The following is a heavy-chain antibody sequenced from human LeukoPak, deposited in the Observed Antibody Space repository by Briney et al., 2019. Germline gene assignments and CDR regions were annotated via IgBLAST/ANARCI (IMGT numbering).Heavy chain of an antibody. D-gene: IGHD2-15*01. J-gene: IGHJ4*02. CDR1: DDSISNNRYF. Sequence: SETLSLTCTISDDSISNNRYFWAWIRLPPGKGLEWIGSINYSGRTYYNPSLKSRLTMSIDTAKRQFSLKLISVTAADTALYYCARGRRCSGGSCYWLDYWGQGTLVTVSS. CDR2: INYSGRT. CDR3: ARGRRCSGGSCYWLDY. V-gene: IGHV4-39*07.